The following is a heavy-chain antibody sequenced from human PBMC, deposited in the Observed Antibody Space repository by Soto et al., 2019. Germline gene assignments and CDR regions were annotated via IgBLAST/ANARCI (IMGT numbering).Heavy chain of an antibody. D-gene: IGHD3-3*01. Sequence: SETLALTFTVSGGSISSCYYYWSWIRQPPGKGLEWIGYIYYSGSTYYNPSLKSRVTISVDTSKNQFSLKLSSVTAADTAVYYCASKTYYDFWSGLYGMDVWGQGTTVTVSS. CDR1: GGSISSCYYY. CDR2: IYYSGST. J-gene: IGHJ6*02. V-gene: IGHV4-30-4*01. CDR3: ASKTYYDFWSGLYGMDV.